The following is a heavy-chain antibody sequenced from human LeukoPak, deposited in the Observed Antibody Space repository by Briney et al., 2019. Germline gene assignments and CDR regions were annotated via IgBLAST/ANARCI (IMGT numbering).Heavy chain of an antibody. CDR1: RFTFSNYG. D-gene: IGHD3-10*01. J-gene: IGHJ4*02. CDR2: INTSGGST. V-gene: IGHV3-23*01. CDR3: AKDKLVRVDYFDY. Sequence: GGSLRLSCAASRFTFSNYGMHWVRQAPGKRLEWVSIINTSGGSTYYADSVKGRFTISRDNSKNTLYLQMNSLRVEDTAVYYCAKDKLVRVDYFDYWGQGTLVTVSS.